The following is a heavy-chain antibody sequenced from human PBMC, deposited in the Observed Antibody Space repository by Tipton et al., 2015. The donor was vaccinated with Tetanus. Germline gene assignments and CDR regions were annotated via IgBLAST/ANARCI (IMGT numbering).Heavy chain of an antibody. CDR1: GDSISNYY. V-gene: IGHV4-59*08. Sequence: TLSLTCTVSGDSISNYYYCSWIRHPPGKGLEWIGYVYYTGSTKYNPPLKSRVTISEDTSKNQFSLKLESVTAADTAVYYCARGNWYNMDVWGQGTTVTVSS. CDR3: ARGNWYNMDV. CDR2: VYYTGST. D-gene: IGHD1/OR15-1a*01. J-gene: IGHJ6*02.